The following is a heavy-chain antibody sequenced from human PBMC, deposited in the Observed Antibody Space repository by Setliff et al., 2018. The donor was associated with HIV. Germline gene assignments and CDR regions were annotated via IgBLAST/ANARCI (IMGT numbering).Heavy chain of an antibody. CDR2: IIPIFGTA. Sequence: ASVKVSCKASGDTFSNYAIRWVRQAPGQGLEWMGGIIPIFGTASHAQKFQGRVTITTDESTSTAYMELSSLRFEDTAMYYCASAYCSSTGCYVRWGNGMDVWGQGTTVTVSS. CDR3: ASAYCSSTGCYVRWGNGMDV. D-gene: IGHD2-2*01. V-gene: IGHV1-69*05. CDR1: GDTFSNYA. J-gene: IGHJ6*02.